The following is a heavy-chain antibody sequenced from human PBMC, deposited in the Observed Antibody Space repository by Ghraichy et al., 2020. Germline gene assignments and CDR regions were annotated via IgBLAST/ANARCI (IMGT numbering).Heavy chain of an antibody. CDR3: ARGRITMVRGVSNWFDP. J-gene: IGHJ5*02. CDR1: GGSFSGYY. CDR2: INHSGST. D-gene: IGHD3-10*01. Sequence: SETLSLTCAVYGGSFSGYYWSWIRQPPGKGLEWIGEINHSGSTNYNPSLKSRVTISVDTSKNQFSLKLSSVTAADTAVYYCARGRITMVRGVSNWFDPWGQGTLVTVSS. V-gene: IGHV4-34*01.